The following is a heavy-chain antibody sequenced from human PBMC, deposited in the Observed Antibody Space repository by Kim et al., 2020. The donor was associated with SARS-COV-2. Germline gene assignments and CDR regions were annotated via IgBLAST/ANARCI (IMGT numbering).Heavy chain of an antibody. V-gene: IGHV1-69*13. J-gene: IGHJ5*02. CDR1: GGTFSSYA. Sequence: SVKVSCKASGGTFSSYAISWVRQAPGQGLEWMGGIIPIFGTANYAQKFQGRVTITADESTSTAYMELSSLRSEDTAVYYCASSPPYGDYARGWFDPWGQGTLVTVSS. D-gene: IGHD4-17*01. CDR3: ASSPPYGDYARGWFDP. CDR2: IIPIFGTA.